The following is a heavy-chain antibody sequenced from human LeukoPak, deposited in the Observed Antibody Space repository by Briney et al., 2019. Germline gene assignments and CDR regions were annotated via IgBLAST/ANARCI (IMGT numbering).Heavy chain of an antibody. CDR1: GFAFSNYA. CDR3: AKAARTTVTYSFDS. D-gene: IGHD4-17*01. Sequence: GGSLRLSCAVSGFAFSNYAMVWVRQAPGKGLDWVSSISAGGGVTSNADSVKGRFTISRDNSKNTLYLQMNSLRAEDTAMYYCAKAARTTVTYSFDSWGQGTLVTVSS. V-gene: IGHV3-23*01. J-gene: IGHJ4*02. CDR2: ISAGGGVT.